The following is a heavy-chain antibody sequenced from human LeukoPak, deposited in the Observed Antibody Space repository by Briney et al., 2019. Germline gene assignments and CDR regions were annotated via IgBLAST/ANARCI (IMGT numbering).Heavy chain of an antibody. J-gene: IGHJ4*02. CDR1: GFSFTNAW. CDR3: TAGVGATDFDY. D-gene: IGHD1-26*01. Sequence: GGSLRLSGAASGFSFTNAWMSWVRQAPGKGLEWVGRIKSKTDGGTTDYGAPVKGRFTISRDDSKNTLYLQVNSLETEDTAVYYCTAGVGATDFDYWGQGTLVTVSS. CDR2: IKSKTDGGTT. V-gene: IGHV3-15*01.